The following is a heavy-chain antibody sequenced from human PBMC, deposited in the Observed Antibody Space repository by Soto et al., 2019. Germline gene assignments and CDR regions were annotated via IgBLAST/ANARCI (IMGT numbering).Heavy chain of an antibody. CDR1: GGSFSGYY. V-gene: IGHV4-34*01. Sequence: PSETLSLTCAVYGGSFSGYYWSWIRQPPGKGLEWIGEINHSGSTNYNPSLKSRVTISVDTSKNQFSLKLSSVTAADTAVYYCARGLYSSSWYRPAEYFQHWGQGTLVTVS. CDR3: ARGLYSSSWYRPAEYFQH. D-gene: IGHD6-13*01. J-gene: IGHJ1*01. CDR2: INHSGST.